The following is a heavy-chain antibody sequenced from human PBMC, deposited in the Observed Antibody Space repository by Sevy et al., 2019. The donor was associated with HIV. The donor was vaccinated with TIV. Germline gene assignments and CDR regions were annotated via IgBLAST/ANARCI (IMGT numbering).Heavy chain of an antibody. D-gene: IGHD1-26*01. Sequence: GGSLRLSCAASGFTFSSYSMNRVRQAPGKGLEWVSSISSSRSYIYYADSVKGRFTISRDNAKNSLYLQMNSLRAEDTAVYYCARDKWTGATTGVDYWGQGTLVTVSS. V-gene: IGHV3-21*01. CDR1: GFTFSSYS. J-gene: IGHJ4*02. CDR2: ISSSRSYI. CDR3: ARDKWTGATTGVDY.